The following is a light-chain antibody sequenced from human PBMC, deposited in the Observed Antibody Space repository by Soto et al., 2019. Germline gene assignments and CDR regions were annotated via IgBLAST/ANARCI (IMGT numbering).Light chain of an antibody. CDR2: AAS. V-gene: IGKV3-20*01. CDR1: QSISSSY. CDR3: QQYGSSSYT. J-gene: IGKJ2*01. Sequence: IVLTQSPGTLSLSPGERATLSCRASQSISSSYLAWYQQKPGQAPRLLIYAASSRATGNPDRFSGSGYGTDFTLTISRLEPEDFAVYYCQQYGSSSYTFGQGTQLEIK.